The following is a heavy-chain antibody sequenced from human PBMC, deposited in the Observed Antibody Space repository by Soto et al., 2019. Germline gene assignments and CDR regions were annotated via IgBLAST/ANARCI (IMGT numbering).Heavy chain of an antibody. CDR3: AVGPRIITDKLTTVTTRGLRYYYYYYMDV. Sequence: QVQLVQSGAEVKKPGSSVKVSCKASGGTFSSYTISWVRQAPGQGLEWMGRIIPILGIANYAQKFQGRVTITADKSTSTAYMELSSLRSEDTAVYYCAVGPRIITDKLTTVTTRGLRYYYYYYMDVWGKGTTVTVSS. CDR1: GGTFSSYT. V-gene: IGHV1-69*02. D-gene: IGHD4-17*01. CDR2: IIPILGIA. J-gene: IGHJ6*03.